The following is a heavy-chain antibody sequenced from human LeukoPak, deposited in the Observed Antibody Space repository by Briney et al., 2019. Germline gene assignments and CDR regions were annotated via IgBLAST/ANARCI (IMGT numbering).Heavy chain of an antibody. CDR2: ISSSGSTM. D-gene: IGHD1-26*01. V-gene: IGHV3-11*01. J-gene: IGHJ6*03. CDR1: GFTFSDYY. Sequence: GGSLRLSCAASGFTFSDYYMSWIRQAPGKGLEWVSYISSSGSTMYYADSVKGRFTISRDNAKNSLYLQMNSLRAEDTAVYYCATTQWGYYYMDAWGKGTTVTVSS. CDR3: ATTQWGYYYMDA.